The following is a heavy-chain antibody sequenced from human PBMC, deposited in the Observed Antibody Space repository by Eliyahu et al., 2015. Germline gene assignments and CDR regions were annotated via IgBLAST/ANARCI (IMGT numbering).Heavy chain of an antibody. Sequence: LQLQESGPGLVKPSETLSLTCTVSGGSISSSSYYWGWIRQPPGKGLEWXGSIYYXXXTYYNPSLKSRVTIXVDTSKNQXXLKLSSVTAADTAVYYCARHASGYYDSSGYYNNWFDPWGQGTLVTVSS. V-gene: IGHV4-39*01. CDR3: ARHASGYYDSSGYYNNWFDP. CDR2: IYYXXXT. CDR1: GGSISSSSYY. J-gene: IGHJ5*02. D-gene: IGHD3-22*01.